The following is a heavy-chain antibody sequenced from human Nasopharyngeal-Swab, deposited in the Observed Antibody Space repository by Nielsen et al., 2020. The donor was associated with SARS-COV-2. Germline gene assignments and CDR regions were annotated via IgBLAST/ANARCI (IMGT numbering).Heavy chain of an antibody. J-gene: IGHJ6*02. CDR2: ISSSGSTI. D-gene: IGHD4-11*01. CDR3: ARPMTTVTLQRGMDV. V-gene: IGHV3-48*03. CDR1: GFTFSSYE. Sequence: GGSLRLSCAASGFTFSSYEMNWVRQAPGKGLEWVSYISSSGSTIYYADSVKGRFTISRDNAKNSLYLQMNSLRAEDTAVYYCARPMTTVTLQRGMDVWGQGTTVTVSS.